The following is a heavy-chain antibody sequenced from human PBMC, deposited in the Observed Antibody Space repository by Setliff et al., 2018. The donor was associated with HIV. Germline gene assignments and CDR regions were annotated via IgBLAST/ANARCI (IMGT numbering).Heavy chain of an antibody. J-gene: IGHJ5*02. CDR2: MNSKGES. V-gene: IGHV4-39*01. CDR1: GGSIRVDNCF. Sequence: TLSLTCTVSGGSIRVDNCFWGWIRQPPGKGLEWIGIMNSKGESFYNASFTNGVLISIDTSKNRFSLTMTSVTAADTAVYYCARHRQISDWFDPWGQGILVTVSS. D-gene: IGHD3-10*01. CDR3: ARHRQISDWFDP.